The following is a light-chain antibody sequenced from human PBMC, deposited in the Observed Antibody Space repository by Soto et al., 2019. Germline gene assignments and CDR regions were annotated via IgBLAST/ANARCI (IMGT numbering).Light chain of an antibody. CDR1: QNIGDS. V-gene: IGKV1-5*03. CDR2: RAS. J-gene: IGKJ1*01. CDR3: QQYHSYSLT. Sequence: DIQMTQSPSTVSASVGDRVTITCRARQNIGDSLAWYQQKPGKGPKVLIYRASSLESGVPPRFSGSGAGTEFTLTISSLQPVDFGTYYCQQYHSYSLTFGQGTKVEIK.